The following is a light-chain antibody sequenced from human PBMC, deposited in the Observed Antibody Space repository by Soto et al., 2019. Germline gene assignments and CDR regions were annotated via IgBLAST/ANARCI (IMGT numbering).Light chain of an antibody. J-gene: IGKJ1*01. CDR2: DAS. V-gene: IGKV1-5*01. CDR3: QQYDSYSSGP. CDR1: QTINSW. Sequence: IQMTQSPSTLSASVGDRVTITCRASQTINSWLAWYQQKPGKAPKVLIFDASSLKTGVPSRFSGSGSGTEFTLTISNLQPDDFATYYCQQYDSYSSGPFGQGTKGE.